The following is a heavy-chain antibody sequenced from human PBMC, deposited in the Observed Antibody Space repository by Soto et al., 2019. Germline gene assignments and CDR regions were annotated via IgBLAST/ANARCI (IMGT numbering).Heavy chain of an antibody. CDR3: ARSDMGYCTNGVCYTSAFDI. CDR1: GGTFSSYT. D-gene: IGHD2-8*01. CDR2: IIPILGIA. V-gene: IGHV1-69*02. Sequence: ASVKVSCKASGGTFSSYTISWVRQAPGQGLEWMGRIIPILGIANYAQKFQGRVTITADKSTSTAYMELSSLRSEDTAVYYCARSDMGYCTNGVCYTSAFDIWGQGTMVTVSS. J-gene: IGHJ3*02.